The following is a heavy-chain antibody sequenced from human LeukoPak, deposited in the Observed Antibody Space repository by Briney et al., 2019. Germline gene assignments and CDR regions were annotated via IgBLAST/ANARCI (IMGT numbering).Heavy chain of an antibody. CDR2: IDYSGTT. D-gene: IGHD3-22*01. J-gene: IGHJ4*02. CDR3: ASYYYDSTYFDY. Sequence: PSETLSLTCSVSGGSITGSSYAWGWIRQPPTKGPEWIGNIDYSGTTHYNPSLKSRVTISIDTSKSQFSLKLSSVTAADTAVYYCASYYYDSTYFDYWGQGTLVTVSS. V-gene: IGHV4-39*07. CDR1: GGSITGSSYA.